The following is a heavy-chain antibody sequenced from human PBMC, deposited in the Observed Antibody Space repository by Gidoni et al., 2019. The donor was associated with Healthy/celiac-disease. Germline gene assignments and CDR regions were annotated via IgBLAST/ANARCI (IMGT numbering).Heavy chain of an antibody. CDR3: AGCIAAAGKRFYYYYGMDV. J-gene: IGHJ6*02. CDR1: GGSISSSSYY. Sequence: VSGGSISSSSYYWGWIRQPPGTGLEWIGSIYYSGSTYYNPPLKSRVTISVDTSKNQFSLKLSSVTAADTAVYYCAGCIAAAGKRFYYYYGMDVWGQGTTVTVSS. D-gene: IGHD6-13*01. CDR2: IYYSGST. V-gene: IGHV4-39*01.